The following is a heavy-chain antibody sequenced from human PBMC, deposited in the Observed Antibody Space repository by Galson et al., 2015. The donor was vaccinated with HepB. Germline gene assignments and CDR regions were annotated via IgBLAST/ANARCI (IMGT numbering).Heavy chain of an antibody. CDR2: INHSGIT. CDR1: GGSFSGYC. Sequence: ETLSLVCAVYGGSFSGYCWGWIRQPPGKGLEWMGEINHSGITNYNPSLKSPVTISVDMSKNQFYLKLSSGPAADTAVYYCARGPPYYYDLEGAFDIWGQGTMVTVSS. V-gene: IGHV4-34*01. D-gene: IGHD3-22*01. J-gene: IGHJ3*02. CDR3: ARGPPYYYDLEGAFDI.